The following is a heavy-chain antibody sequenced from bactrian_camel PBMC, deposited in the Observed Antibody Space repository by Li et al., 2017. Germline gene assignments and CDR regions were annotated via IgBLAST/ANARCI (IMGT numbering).Heavy chain of an antibody. D-gene: IGHD6*01. Sequence: HVQLVESGGGSVQAGGSLRLSCVVSVSTTVSRYCMAWFRQAPGKEREGVAAIHTYTGGTYYAASVKGRFTISEGNVKNTLYLQMNSLKPEDTAMYYCAADAWPEGSWPRCDFKYWGQGTQVTVS. V-gene: IGHV3S1*01. CDR1: VSTTVSRYC. J-gene: IGHJ4*01. CDR2: IHTYTGGT. CDR3: AADAWPEGSWPRCDFKY.